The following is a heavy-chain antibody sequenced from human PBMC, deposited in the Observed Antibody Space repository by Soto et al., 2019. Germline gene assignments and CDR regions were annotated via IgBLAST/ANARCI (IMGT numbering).Heavy chain of an antibody. Sequence: HPGGSLRLSCAASGFTFSSYAMSWVRQAPGKGLEWVSAISGSGGSTYYADSVKGRFTISRDNSKNTLYLQMNSLRAEDTAVYYCAKVPIHDYGDHVIPSYWYFDLWGRGTLVTVSS. CDR1: GFTFSSYA. CDR3: AKVPIHDYGDHVIPSYWYFDL. CDR2: ISGSGGST. J-gene: IGHJ2*01. V-gene: IGHV3-23*01. D-gene: IGHD4-17*01.